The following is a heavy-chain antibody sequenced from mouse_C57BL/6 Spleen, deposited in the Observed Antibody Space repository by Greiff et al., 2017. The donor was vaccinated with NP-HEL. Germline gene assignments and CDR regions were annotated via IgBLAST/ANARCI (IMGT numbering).Heavy chain of an antibody. CDR1: GCTVTSDW. CDR2: INPSSGYT. CDR3: ARGIYYDYDAGYYFDY. V-gene: IGHV1-7*01. Sequence: VQLQQSGAELAKPGVVGKMGGKVVGCTVTSDWSHWVKEVPGQGLEWIGYINPSSGYTKYNQKFKDKATLTADKSSSTAYMQLSSLTYEDSAVYYCARGIYYDYDAGYYFDYWGQGTTLTVSS. D-gene: IGHD2-4*01. J-gene: IGHJ2*01.